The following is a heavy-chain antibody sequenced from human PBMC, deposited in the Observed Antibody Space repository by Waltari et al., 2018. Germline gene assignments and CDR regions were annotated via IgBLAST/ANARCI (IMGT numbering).Heavy chain of an antibody. CDR3: ACLLTRGAPRSYFDY. Sequence: QVQLVQSGAEVKKPGASVKVSCKASGYTFTSYGINWVRQAPGQGLEWMGWISAYNGNTNDAQKLQGRVTMTTDTSTSTAYMELRSLRSDDTAVYYCACLLTRGAPRSYFDYWGQGTLVTVSS. CDR2: ISAYNGNT. J-gene: IGHJ4*02. CDR1: GYTFTSYG. V-gene: IGHV1-18*01. D-gene: IGHD3-9*01.